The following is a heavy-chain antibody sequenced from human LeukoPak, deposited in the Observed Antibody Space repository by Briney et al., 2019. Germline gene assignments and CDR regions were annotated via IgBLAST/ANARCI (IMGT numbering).Heavy chain of an antibody. Sequence: SVKVSCKASGGTFSSYAISWVRQAPGQGLEWMGRIIPILGIANYAQKFQGRVTITADKSTSTAYMELSSLRSEDTAVYYCARVGGYSKHIWFDPWGQGTLVTVSS. CDR3: ARVGGYSKHIWFDP. CDR1: GGTFSSYA. V-gene: IGHV1-69*04. J-gene: IGHJ5*02. CDR2: IIPILGIA. D-gene: IGHD4-4*01.